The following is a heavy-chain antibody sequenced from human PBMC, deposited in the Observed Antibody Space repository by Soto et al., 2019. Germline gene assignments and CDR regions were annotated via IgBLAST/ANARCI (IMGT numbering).Heavy chain of an antibody. CDR3: AKDGPRELGVGLFDP. Sequence: PRLSCAASGFTFSSYAMSWVRQAPGKGLEWVSAISGSGGSTYYADSVKGRFTISRDNSKNTLYLQMNSLRAEDTAVYYCAKDGPRELGVGLFDPWGQGTLVTVSS. CDR1: GFTFSSYA. D-gene: IGHD1-26*01. J-gene: IGHJ5*02. V-gene: IGHV3-23*01. CDR2: ISGSGGST.